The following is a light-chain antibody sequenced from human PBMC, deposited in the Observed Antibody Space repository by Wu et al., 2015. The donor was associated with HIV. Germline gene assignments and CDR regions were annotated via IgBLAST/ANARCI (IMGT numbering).Light chain of an antibody. CDR1: QSVTNDY. J-gene: IGKJ1*01. CDR2: GAS. Sequence: EIVLTQSPGTLSLSPGERATLSCGASQSVTNDYLAWYQQKPGQAPRLLIYGASTRATGIPDRFSGSGSGTNFTLTISRLDPEDFAVFYCQQYGTSPKTFGRGTKVEIK. V-gene: IGKV3-20*01. CDR3: QQYGTSPKT.